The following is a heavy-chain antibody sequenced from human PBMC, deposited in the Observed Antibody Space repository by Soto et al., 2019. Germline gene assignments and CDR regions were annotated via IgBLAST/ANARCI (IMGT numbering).Heavy chain of an antibody. Sequence: SETLSLTCAVYGGSFSGYYWSWIRQPPGKGLEWIGEINHSGSTNYNPSLKSRVTISVDTSKNQFSLKLSSVTAADTAVYYCASRYCSGGSCYAPFDYWGQGTLVTVSS. V-gene: IGHV4-34*01. CDR1: GGSFSGYY. CDR3: ASRYCSGGSCYAPFDY. J-gene: IGHJ4*02. D-gene: IGHD2-15*01. CDR2: INHSGST.